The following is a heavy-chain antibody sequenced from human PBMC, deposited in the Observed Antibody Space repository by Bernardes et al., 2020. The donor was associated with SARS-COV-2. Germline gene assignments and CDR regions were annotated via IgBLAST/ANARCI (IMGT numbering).Heavy chain of an antibody. V-gene: IGHV4-39*01. CDR1: GASISSRNYY. J-gene: IGHJ6*02. CDR3: AGSSGGIDCYIGGLRSWEYGMEV. D-gene: IGHD2-21*02. CDR2: LYSSGNS. Sequence: SETLSLTCTVSGASISSRNYYWGWIRPPPGQGLEWIVSLYSSGNSYYTPSLQIRFWGSVSTSKNQFPLRLSFVTAADTAVYYCAGSSGGIDCYIGGLRSWEYGMEVWGQGTTVTVSS.